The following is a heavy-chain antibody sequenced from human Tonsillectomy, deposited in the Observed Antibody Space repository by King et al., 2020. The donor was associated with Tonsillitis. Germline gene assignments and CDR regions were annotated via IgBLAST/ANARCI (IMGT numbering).Heavy chain of an antibody. J-gene: IGHJ6*03. CDR1: GGSFSGYS. Sequence: VQLQQWGAGLLKPSETLSLTCAVYGGSFSGYSWSWIRQPPGKGLEWIGEINHSGSTNYNPSLKSRVTISVDTSKNQFSLKLSSVTAADTAVYYCASVAVAGIDGADYYYYYYYMDVWGKGTTVTVSS. CDR3: ASVAVAGIDGADYYYYYYYMDV. D-gene: IGHD6-19*01. CDR2: INHSGST. V-gene: IGHV4-34*01.